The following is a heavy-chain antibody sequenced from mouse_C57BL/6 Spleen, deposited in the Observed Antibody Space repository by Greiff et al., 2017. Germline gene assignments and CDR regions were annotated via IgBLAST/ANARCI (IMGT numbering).Heavy chain of an antibody. CDR1: GYTFTSYW. J-gene: IGHJ3*01. V-gene: IGHV1-64*01. D-gene: IGHD1-1*01. Sequence: QVQLQQPGAELVKPGASVKLSCKASGYTFTSYWMHWVKQRPGQGLEWIGMIHPNSGSTNYNEKFKSKATLTVDKSSSTAYMQLSSMTSEDSAVYYCAPLITSSWFAYWGQGTLVTVSA. CDR2: IHPNSGST. CDR3: APLITSSWFAY.